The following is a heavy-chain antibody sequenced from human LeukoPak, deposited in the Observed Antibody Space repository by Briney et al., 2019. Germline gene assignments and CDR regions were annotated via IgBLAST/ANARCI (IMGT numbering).Heavy chain of an antibody. D-gene: IGHD1-14*01. CDR1: GGSFSGYY. J-gene: IGHJ6*03. V-gene: IGHV4-34*01. CDR3: ARHYHSPYYYYYYMDV. Sequence: SETLSLTCAVYGGSFSGYYWSWIRQPPGKGLEWIGEINHSGSTNYNPSLKSRVTISVDTSKNQFSLKLSSVTAADTAVYYCARHYHSPYYYYYYMDVWGKGTTVTISS. CDR2: INHSGST.